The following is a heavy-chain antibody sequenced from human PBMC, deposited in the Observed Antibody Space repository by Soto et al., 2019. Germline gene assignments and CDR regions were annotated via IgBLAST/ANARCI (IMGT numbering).Heavy chain of an antibody. CDR2: IYPAGTT. J-gene: IGHJ4*01. CDR1: GFTFSSSY. CDR3: ARGSTSPARFGY. Sequence: EVQLVESGGGLVQPGGSLRLSCAASGFTFSSSYMGWVRQAPGKGLEWISVIYPAGTTYYADSVTVRFSISRDNSKNTVSLKMDSLRGEDAAVYYCARGSTSPARFGYWGRGTLVIVSS. D-gene: IGHD2-2*01. V-gene: IGHV3-66*01.